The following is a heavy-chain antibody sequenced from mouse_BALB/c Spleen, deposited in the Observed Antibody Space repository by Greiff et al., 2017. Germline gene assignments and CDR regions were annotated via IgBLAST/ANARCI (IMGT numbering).Heavy chain of an antibody. CDR1: GFTFSSFG. CDR2: ISSGSSTI. CDR3: ARYYRYDRGYAMDY. D-gene: IGHD2-14*01. V-gene: IGHV5-17*02. Sequence: EVHLVESGGGLVQPGGSRKLSCAASGFTFSSFGMHWVRQAPEKGLEWVAYISSGSSTIYYADTVKGRFTISRDNPKNTLFLQMTSLRSEDTAMYYCARYYRYDRGYAMDYWGQGTSVTVAS. J-gene: IGHJ4*01.